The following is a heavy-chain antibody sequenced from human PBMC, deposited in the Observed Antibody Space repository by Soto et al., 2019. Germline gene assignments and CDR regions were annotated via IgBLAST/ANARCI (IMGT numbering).Heavy chain of an antibody. D-gene: IGHD1-20*01. J-gene: IGHJ5*02. CDR2: IYYSGST. CDR3: ARNNWNDSGWFDP. CDR1: GGSISSSSYY. Sequence: PSETLSLTCTVSGGSISSSSYYWGWIRQPPGKGLEWIGSIYYSGSTYYNPSLKSRVTISVDTSKNQFSLKLSSVTAADTAVYYCARNNWNDSGWFDPWGQGTLVTVSS. V-gene: IGHV4-39*01.